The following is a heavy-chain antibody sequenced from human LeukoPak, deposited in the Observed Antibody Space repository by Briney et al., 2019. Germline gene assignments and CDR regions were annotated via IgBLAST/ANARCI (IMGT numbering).Heavy chain of an antibody. CDR3: AREIVGAGVAFDI. CDR1: GGSFSGYY. D-gene: IGHD1-26*01. J-gene: IGHJ3*02. V-gene: IGHV4-34*01. Sequence: SETLSLTCAVYGGSFSGYYWSWIRQPPGKGLEWIGEINHSGSTNYNPSLKSRVTISVDTSKNQFSLQLNSVTPEDTAVYYCAREIVGAGVAFDIWGQGTMVTVSS. CDR2: INHSGST.